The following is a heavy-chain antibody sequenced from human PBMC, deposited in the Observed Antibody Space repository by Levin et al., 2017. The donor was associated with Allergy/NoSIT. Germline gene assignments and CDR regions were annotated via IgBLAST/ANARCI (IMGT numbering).Heavy chain of an antibody. J-gene: IGHJ2*01. D-gene: IGHD2-21*02. CDR2: IYYSGST. CDR1: GGSISSYY. Sequence: SQTLSLPCTVSGGSISSYYWSWIRQPPGKGLEWIGYIYYSGSTNYNPSLKSRVTISVDTSKNQFSLKLSSVTAADTAVYYCARGCGGDCYYGWYFDLWGRGTLVTVSS. V-gene: IGHV4-59*01. CDR3: ARGCGGDCYYGWYFDL.